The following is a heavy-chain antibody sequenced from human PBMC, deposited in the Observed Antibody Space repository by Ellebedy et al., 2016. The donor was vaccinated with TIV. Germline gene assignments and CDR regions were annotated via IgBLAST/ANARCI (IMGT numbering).Heavy chain of an antibody. V-gene: IGHV3-7*03. CDR2: IKRDGSET. CDR1: GFTFSEYW. CDR3: ASRPASDVYYGVFDY. D-gene: IGHD3-10*01. J-gene: IGHJ4*02. Sequence: PGGSLRLSCSASGFTFSEYWMTWLRQVPGKRLEWVANIKRDGSETYYVDSVKGRFTISRDNAKNSLYLQMDSLRAEDTDVYYCASRPASDVYYGVFDYWGQGTLVTVSS.